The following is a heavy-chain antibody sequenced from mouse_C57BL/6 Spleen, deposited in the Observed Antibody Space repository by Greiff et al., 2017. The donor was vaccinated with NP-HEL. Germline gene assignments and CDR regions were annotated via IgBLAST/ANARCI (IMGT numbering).Heavy chain of an antibody. Sequence: QVQLQQSGPELVKPGASVKISCKASGYAFSSSWMNWVKQRPGKGLEWIGRIYPGDGDTNYNGKFKGKATLTADKSSSTAYTQLSSLTYEDSAVYFCAKTGFDYWGQGTTLTVSS. CDR3: AKTGFDY. D-gene: IGHD4-1*01. J-gene: IGHJ2*01. CDR2: IYPGDGDT. CDR1: GYAFSSSW. V-gene: IGHV1-82*01.